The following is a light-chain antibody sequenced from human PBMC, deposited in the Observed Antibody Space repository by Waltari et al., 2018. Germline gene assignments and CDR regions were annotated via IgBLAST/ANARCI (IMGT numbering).Light chain of an antibody. CDR3: QSFDSSLSASV. Sequence: QSVLTQPPSMSGAPGQKVTIPCTGGSSNFGAGYDVHWYQQFPGTAPKLLIFGNTWRGAGVPGRFSGSRSGTSASLAMAGVQSEDEAVYYCQSFDSSLSASVFGGGTKLTVL. J-gene: IGLJ3*02. CDR1: SSNFGAGYD. CDR2: GNT. V-gene: IGLV1-40*01.